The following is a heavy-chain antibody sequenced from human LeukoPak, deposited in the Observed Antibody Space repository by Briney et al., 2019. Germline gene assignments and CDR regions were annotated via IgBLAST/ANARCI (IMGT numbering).Heavy chain of an antibody. CDR3: AKALRETHRPVYSYYYMDV. Sequence: PGGSLRLSCAASEFTFNNYAVSWVRQAPGQGLEWVSTISGRGGITYYADSVKGRFTISRDNSKNMVFLQMNSLRVDDTAVYYCAKALRETHRPVYSYYYMDVWGKGTTVTVSS. CDR1: EFTFNNYA. J-gene: IGHJ6*03. CDR2: ISGRGGIT. V-gene: IGHV3-23*01.